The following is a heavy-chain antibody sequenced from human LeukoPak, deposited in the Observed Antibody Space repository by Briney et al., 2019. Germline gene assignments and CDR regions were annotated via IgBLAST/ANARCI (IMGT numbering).Heavy chain of an antibody. J-gene: IGHJ4*02. CDR1: GFTFSSDA. Sequence: RGSPRLSCAASGFTFSSDAMSWGRQAPGEGLEWVSAISGSGGSTYYADSVKSRFTISRDNSKNTLYLQMNSLRAEDTAVYYCAKLEAAAGSFPDYWGQGTLVTVSS. V-gene: IGHV3-23*01. D-gene: IGHD6-13*01. CDR2: ISGSGGST. CDR3: AKLEAAAGSFPDY.